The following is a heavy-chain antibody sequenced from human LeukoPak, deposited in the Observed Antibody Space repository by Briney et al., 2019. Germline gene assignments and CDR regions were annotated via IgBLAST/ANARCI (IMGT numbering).Heavy chain of an antibody. J-gene: IGHJ6*03. CDR2: ISYDGSNK. CDR1: GFIFSGSA. V-gene: IGHV3-30*04. CDR3: ARVGPWVNPDYYYYYMDV. D-gene: IGHD1-14*01. Sequence: GGSLRLSCAASGFIFSGSAMHWVRQAPGKGLEWVAVISYDGSNKYYADSVKGRFTISRDNSKNTLYLQMNSLRAEDTAVYYCARVGPWVNPDYYYYYMDVWGKGTTVTVS.